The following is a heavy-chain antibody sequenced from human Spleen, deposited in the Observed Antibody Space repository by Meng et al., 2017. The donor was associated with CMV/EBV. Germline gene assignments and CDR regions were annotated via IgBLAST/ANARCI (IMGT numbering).Heavy chain of an antibody. J-gene: IGHJ4*02. CDR3: ARTEAVAGSVGQYYFDY. Sequence: ESLKISCTVSGGSISSGGYYWSWIRQHPGKGLEWIGYIYYSGSTNYNPSLKSRVTISVDTSKNQFSLKLSSVTAADTAVYYCARTEAVAGSVGQYYFDYWGQGTLVTVSS. D-gene: IGHD6-19*01. CDR2: IYYSGST. CDR1: GGSISSGGYY. V-gene: IGHV4-61*08.